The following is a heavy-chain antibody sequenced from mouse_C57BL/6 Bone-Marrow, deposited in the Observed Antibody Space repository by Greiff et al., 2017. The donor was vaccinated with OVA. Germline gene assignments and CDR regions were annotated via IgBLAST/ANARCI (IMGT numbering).Heavy chain of an antibody. J-gene: IGHJ4*01. Sequence: EVKLMESEGGLVQPGSSMKLSCTASGFTFSDYYMAWVRQVPEKGLEWVANINYDGSSTYYLDSLKSRFIISRDNAKNILYLQRSSLKSEDTATDYCARRGSSYYAMDYWGQGTSVTVSS. CDR1: GFTFSDYY. V-gene: IGHV5-16*01. CDR2: INYDGSST. CDR3: ARRGSSYYAMDY.